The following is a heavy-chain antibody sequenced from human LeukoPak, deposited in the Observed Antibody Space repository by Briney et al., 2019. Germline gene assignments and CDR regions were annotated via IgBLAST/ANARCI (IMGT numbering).Heavy chain of an antibody. Sequence: ASVKVSCKASGGTFSSYAISWVRQAPGQGLEWMGGIIPIFGTANYAQRFQGRVTITTDESTSTAYMELSSLRSEDTAVYYCARVSSWSPSTGYYMDVWGKGTTVTVSS. J-gene: IGHJ6*03. CDR2: IIPIFGTA. D-gene: IGHD6-13*01. CDR3: ARVSSWSPSTGYYMDV. V-gene: IGHV1-69*05. CDR1: GGTFSSYA.